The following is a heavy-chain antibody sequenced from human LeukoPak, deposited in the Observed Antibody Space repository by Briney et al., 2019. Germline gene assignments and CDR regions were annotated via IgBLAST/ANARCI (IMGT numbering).Heavy chain of an antibody. CDR2: INCDASST. D-gene: IGHD1-1*01. V-gene: IGHV3-74*01. CDR3: ARVRSGTADY. Sequence: PGGSLRLSCAASGFIFCDYWILWVRQAPGKGLEWVSRINCDASSTHYADSVKGRFTVPRDNAQNTVYLQMDSLRVDDTAVYHCARVRSGTADYWGLGTQVIVSS. CDR1: GFIFCDYW. J-gene: IGHJ4*02.